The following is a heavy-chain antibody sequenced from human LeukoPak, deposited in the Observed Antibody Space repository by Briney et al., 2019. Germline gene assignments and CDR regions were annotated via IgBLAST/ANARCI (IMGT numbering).Heavy chain of an antibody. J-gene: IGHJ4*02. V-gene: IGHV3-23*01. CDR2: ISGSGGST. Sequence: GGSLRLSCAASGFTFSSYAMSWVRQAPGKGLEWVSAISGSGGSTYHADSVKGRFTISRDNSKNTLYLQMNSLRAEDTAVYYCAKGAEWLTRPLRDYWGQGTLVTVSS. CDR1: GFTFSSYA. D-gene: IGHD6-19*01. CDR3: AKGAEWLTRPLRDY.